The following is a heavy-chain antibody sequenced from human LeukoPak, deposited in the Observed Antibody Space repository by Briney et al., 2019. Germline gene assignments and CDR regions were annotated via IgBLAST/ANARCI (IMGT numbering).Heavy chain of an antibody. J-gene: IGHJ4*02. CDR1: GFTFSRYG. D-gene: IGHD1-26*01. CDR2: IWHDGSYE. CDR3: AKDGVGATSLDC. Sequence: GGSLRLSCAASGFTFSRYGMHWVRQAPGKGLEWVAVIWHDGSYEYYADSVKGRFTISRDSSKNTLYLQMNGLRAEDTAVYYCAKDGVGATSLDCWGQGTLVTVSS. V-gene: IGHV3-33*06.